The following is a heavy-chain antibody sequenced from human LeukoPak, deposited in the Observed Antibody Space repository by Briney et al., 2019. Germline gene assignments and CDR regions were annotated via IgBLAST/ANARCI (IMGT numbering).Heavy chain of an antibody. J-gene: IGHJ6*02. CDR2: IYSGGST. D-gene: IGHD2-21*02. V-gene: IGHV3-53*01. CDR1: GFTVSSNY. CDR3: ARGGGYCGGDCYSQNYYYYGMDV. Sequence: PGGSLRLSCAASGFTVSSNYMSWVRQAPGKGLEWVSVIYSGGSTYYADSVKGRFTISRDNSKNTLYLQMNSLRAEDTAVYYCARGGGYCGGDCYSQNYYYYGMDVWGQGTTVTVSS.